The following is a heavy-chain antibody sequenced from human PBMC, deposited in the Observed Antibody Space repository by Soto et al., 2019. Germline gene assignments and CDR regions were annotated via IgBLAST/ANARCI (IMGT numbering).Heavy chain of an antibody. CDR3: ASPRDIVQPRYYYYGMDV. J-gene: IGHJ6*02. V-gene: IGHV1-69*01. CDR1: GGTFSSYA. Sequence: QVQLVQSGAEVKKPGSSVKVSCKASGGTFSSYAISWVRQAPGQGLEWMGGIIPIFGTANYAQKLQGRVTITADESTSTAYMELSSLRSEDTAVYYCASPRDIVQPRYYYYGMDVWGQGTTVTVSS. CDR2: IIPIFGTA. D-gene: IGHD2-8*01.